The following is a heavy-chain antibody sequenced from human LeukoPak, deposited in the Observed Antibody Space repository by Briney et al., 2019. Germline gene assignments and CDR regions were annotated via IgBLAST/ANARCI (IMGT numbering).Heavy chain of an antibody. CDR3: ARGYSSNWYSGFDP. J-gene: IGHJ5*02. D-gene: IGHD6-13*01. CDR1: SGSISSYY. Sequence: SETLSLTCTVSSGSISSYYWSWIRQPPGKGLEWIGHIYYSGSTNYSPSLKSRVTISVDTSKNQFSLKLSSVTAAYTAAYYCARGYSSNWYSGFDPWGQGTLVTVSS. CDR2: IYYSGST. V-gene: IGHV4-59*01.